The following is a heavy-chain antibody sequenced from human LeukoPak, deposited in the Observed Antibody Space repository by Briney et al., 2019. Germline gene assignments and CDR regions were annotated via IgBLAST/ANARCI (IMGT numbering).Heavy chain of an antibody. CDR1: GFTFSTYG. CDR3: AKGFRNFDP. J-gene: IGHJ2*01. D-gene: IGHD1-14*01. Sequence: GGSLRLSCAASGFTFSTYGMSCVRQAPGKGLEWVSSISGSGGSTNYADSVKGRFTISRDNSKNTLNLQMNSLRGDDTAVYYCAKGFRNFDPWGRGTLVTVSS. V-gene: IGHV3-23*01. CDR2: ISGSGGST.